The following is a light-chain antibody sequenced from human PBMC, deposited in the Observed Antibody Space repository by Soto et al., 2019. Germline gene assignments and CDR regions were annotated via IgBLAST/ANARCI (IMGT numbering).Light chain of an antibody. J-gene: IGLJ1*01. Sequence: QSVLTQPASVSGSPGQSITISCTGTSSDVGRYNYVSWYQQYPGRAPKLIIYEVTNRPSGVSDRFSGSKSGNVAPLTISGLQAADEADYYCGSYTSTYVRIFGTGTKVTVL. CDR2: EVT. V-gene: IGLV2-14*01. CDR1: SSDVGRYNY. CDR3: GSYTSTYVRI.